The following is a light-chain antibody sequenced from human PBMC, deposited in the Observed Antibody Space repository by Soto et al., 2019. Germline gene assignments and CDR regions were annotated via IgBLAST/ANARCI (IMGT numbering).Light chain of an antibody. V-gene: IGKV3-15*01. Sequence: EIVMTQSPATLSVSPGEGATLSCRASQSVNSDLAWYQQKPGQAPRLLIYDASTRATGIPARFSGSGSGTEFTLTISSLQSEDFEVYYCQQYTNWTPLTFGGGTKVEIK. CDR2: DAS. CDR3: QQYTNWTPLT. CDR1: QSVNSD. J-gene: IGKJ4*01.